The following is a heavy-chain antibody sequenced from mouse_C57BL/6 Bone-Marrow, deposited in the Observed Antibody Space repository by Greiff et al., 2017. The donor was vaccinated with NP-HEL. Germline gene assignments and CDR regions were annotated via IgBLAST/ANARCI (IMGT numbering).Heavy chain of an antibody. D-gene: IGHD1-1*01. J-gene: IGHJ1*03. V-gene: IGHV1-9*01. CDR1: GYTFTGYW. CDR3: ARGGIYYYARLGYFDV. CDR2: ILPGST. Sequence: QVQLQQSGAELMKPGASVKLSCKATGYTFTGYWIEWVKQRPGHGLEWIGEILPGSTNYNEKFKGKATFTADTSSNTAYMQLSSLTTEDSAIYYCARGGIYYYARLGYFDVWGTGTTVTVSS.